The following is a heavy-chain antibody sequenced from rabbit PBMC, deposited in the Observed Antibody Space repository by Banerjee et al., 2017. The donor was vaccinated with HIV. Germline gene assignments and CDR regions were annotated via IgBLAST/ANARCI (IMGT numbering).Heavy chain of an antibody. D-gene: IGHD1-1*01. Sequence: QSLEESGGDLVKPGASLTLTCTASGFSFSNNYYMCWVRQAPGKGLEWIACIDGGSSGTTYYANWAKGRFTISKTSSTTVTLQMTSLTAADTATYFCARKFSSDATDLWGPGTLVTVS. CDR2: IDGGSSGTT. CDR1: GFSFSNNYY. CDR3: ARKFSSDATDL. V-gene: IGHV1S40*01. J-gene: IGHJ4*01.